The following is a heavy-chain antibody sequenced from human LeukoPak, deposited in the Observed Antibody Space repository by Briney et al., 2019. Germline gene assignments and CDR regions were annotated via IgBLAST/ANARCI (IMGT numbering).Heavy chain of an antibody. Sequence: GRSLRLSCAASGFTFDDYAMHWVRQAPGKGLEWVSGISWNSGSIGYADSVKGRFTISRDNAKNSLYLQMNSLRAEDTALYYCAKDHGSYYYYMDVWGKGTTATVSS. V-gene: IGHV3-9*01. CDR3: AKDHGSYYYYMDV. CDR2: ISWNSGSI. J-gene: IGHJ6*03. CDR1: GFTFDDYA. D-gene: IGHD1-14*01.